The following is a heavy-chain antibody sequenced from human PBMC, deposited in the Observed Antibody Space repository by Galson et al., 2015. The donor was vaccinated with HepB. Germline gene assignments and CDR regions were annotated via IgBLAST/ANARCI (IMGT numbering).Heavy chain of an antibody. CDR3: ARVRAFSLGYSYGKDYYYGMDV. CDR2: ISSSSSYI. CDR1: GFTFSSYS. V-gene: IGHV3-21*01. D-gene: IGHD5-18*01. J-gene: IGHJ6*02. Sequence: SLRLSCAASGFTFSSYSMNWVRQAPGKGLEWVSSISSSSSYIYYADSVKGRFTISRDNAKNSLYLQMNSLRAEDMAVYYCARVRAFSLGYSYGKDYYYGMDVWGQGTTVTVSS.